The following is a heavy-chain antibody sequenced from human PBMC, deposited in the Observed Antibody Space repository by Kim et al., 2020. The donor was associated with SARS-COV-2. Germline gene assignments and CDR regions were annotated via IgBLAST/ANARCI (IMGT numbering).Heavy chain of an antibody. CDR3: ARDEATGIAVRFDP. J-gene: IGHJ5*02. CDR2: INHSGST. V-gene: IGHV4-34*01. D-gene: IGHD6-19*01. CDR1: GGSFSGYY. Sequence: SETLSLTCAVYGGSFSGYYWSWIRQPPGKGLEWIGEINHSGSTNYNPSLKSRVTISVDTSKNQFSLKLSSVTAADTAVYYCARDEATGIAVRFDPWGQGTLVTVSS.